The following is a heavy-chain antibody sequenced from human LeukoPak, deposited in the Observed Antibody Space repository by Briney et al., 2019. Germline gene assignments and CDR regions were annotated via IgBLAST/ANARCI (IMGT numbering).Heavy chain of an antibody. J-gene: IGHJ4*02. D-gene: IGHD6-13*01. CDR2: ISAYNGNT. CDR1: GYTFTSYG. Sequence: ASVKVSCKASGYTFTSYGISWVRQAPGRGLEWMGWISAYNGNTNYAQKLQGRVTMTTDTSTSTAYMELRSLRSDDTAVYYRARDSSSCPDDYWGQGTLVTVSS. V-gene: IGHV1-18*01. CDR3: ARDSSSCPDDY.